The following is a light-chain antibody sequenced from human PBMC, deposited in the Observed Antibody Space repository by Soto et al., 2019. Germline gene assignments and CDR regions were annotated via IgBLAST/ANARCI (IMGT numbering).Light chain of an antibody. J-gene: IGLJ2*01. CDR1: SSDVGGYNY. CDR2: EVS. Sequence: QSALTQPPSASGSPGQSVTISCTGTSSDVGGYNYVSWYQQHPGKAPKLMIYEVSKRPSGVPDRFSGSNSGNTASLTVSGLQAEDEADYYCSSYAGSNNLRVFGGGTKLTVL. CDR3: SSYAGSNNLRV. V-gene: IGLV2-8*01.